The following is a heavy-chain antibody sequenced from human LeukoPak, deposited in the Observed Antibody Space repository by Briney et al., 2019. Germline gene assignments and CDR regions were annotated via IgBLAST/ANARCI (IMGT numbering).Heavy chain of an antibody. J-gene: IGHJ4*02. CDR2: ISGSGGST. V-gene: IGHV3-23*01. D-gene: IGHD3-10*01. CDR3: AKDPGLWLGELLYRPYFDY. Sequence: GGSLRLSCAASGFTFSSYAMSWVRQAPGKGLEWVSAISGSGGSTYYADSVKGRFTISRDNSKNTLYLQMNSLRAEDTAVYYWAKDPGLWLGELLYRPYFDYGGQGPLVTVSS. CDR1: GFTFSSYA.